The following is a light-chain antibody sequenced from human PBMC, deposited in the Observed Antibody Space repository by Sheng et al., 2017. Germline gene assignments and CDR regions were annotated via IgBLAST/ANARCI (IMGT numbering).Light chain of an antibody. CDR3: QQYDNLLMYT. CDR2: DAS. J-gene: IGKJ2*01. Sequence: DIQMTQSPSSLSASVGDRVTITCQASQDISNYLNWYQQKPGKAPKLLIYDASNLETGVPSRFSGSGSGTDFTFTISSLQPEDIATYYCQQYDNLLMYTFGQGTEAGDQT. V-gene: IGKV1-33*01. CDR1: QDISNY.